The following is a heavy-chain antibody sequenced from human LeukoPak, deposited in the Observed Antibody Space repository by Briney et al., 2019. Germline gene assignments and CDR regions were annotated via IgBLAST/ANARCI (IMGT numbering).Heavy chain of an antibody. V-gene: IGHV4-4*02. Sequence: PSETLSLTCAVSGGSISSSNWWSWVRQPPGKGLEWIGEIYHSGSTNYNPSLKSRVTISVDKSKNQFSLKLSSVIAADTAVYYCASDILTGYSYYYYYGMDVWGKGTTVTVSS. CDR3: ASDILTGYSYYYYYGMDV. J-gene: IGHJ6*04. CDR2: IYHSGST. CDR1: GGSISSSNW. D-gene: IGHD3-9*01.